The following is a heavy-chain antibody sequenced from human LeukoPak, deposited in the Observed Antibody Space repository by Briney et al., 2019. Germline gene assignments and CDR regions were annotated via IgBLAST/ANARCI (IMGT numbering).Heavy chain of an antibody. CDR3: AREYYDSSGRKHAFEN. CDR2: IDPDSGGT. CDR1: GYTFADYY. V-gene: IGHV1-2*02. Sequence: ASVKVSCKTSGYTFADYYLHWVRQAPGQGLEWMGSIDPDSGGTNYAQKFQGRVIMTRDTSITTAYMELSRLRSDDTAVYFCAREYYDSSGRKHAFENWGQGTMVTVSS. J-gene: IGHJ3*02. D-gene: IGHD3-22*01.